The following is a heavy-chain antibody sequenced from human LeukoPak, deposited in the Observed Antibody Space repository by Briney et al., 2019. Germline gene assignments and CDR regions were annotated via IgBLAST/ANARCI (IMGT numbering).Heavy chain of an antibody. V-gene: IGHV4-59*01. CDR3: ARVSDYDILTGRYYYYMDV. Sequence: SETLSLTCTVSGGSICSYYWSWIRQPPGKGLEWIGYIYYSGSTNYNPSLKSRVTISVDTSKNQFSLKLSSVTAADTAVYYCARVSDYDILTGRYYYYMDVWGKGTTVTVSS. CDR2: IYYSGST. D-gene: IGHD3-9*01. CDR1: GGSICSYY. J-gene: IGHJ6*03.